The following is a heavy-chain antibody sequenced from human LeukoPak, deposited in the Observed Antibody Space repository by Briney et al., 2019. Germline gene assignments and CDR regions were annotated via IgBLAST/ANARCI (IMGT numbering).Heavy chain of an antibody. D-gene: IGHD1-26*01. CDR2: IYYSGST. V-gene: IGHV4-38-2*02. Sequence: SETLSLTCTVSGYSISSGYYWTWIRQPPGKGLEWIGSIYYSGSTYYNPSLKSRVTISVDTSKNQFSLKLSSVTAADTAVYYCVRGSLSGSFDIPTFGDWFDPWGQGTLVTVSS. J-gene: IGHJ5*02. CDR3: VRGSLSGSFDIPTFGDWFDP. CDR1: GYSISSGYY.